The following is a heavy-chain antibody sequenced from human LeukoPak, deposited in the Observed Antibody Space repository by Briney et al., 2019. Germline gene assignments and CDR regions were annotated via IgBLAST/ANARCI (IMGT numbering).Heavy chain of an antibody. CDR2: ISYDGSNK. J-gene: IGHJ3*02. CDR1: GFTFSSYA. Sequence: QPGGSLRLSCAASGFTFSSYAMHWVRQAPGKGLEWVAVISYDGSNKYYADSVKGRFTISRDNSKNTLYLQMNSLSAEDTAVYYCARDQYYYDSSGYSGDAFDIWGQGTMVTVSS. D-gene: IGHD3-22*01. CDR3: ARDQYYYDSSGYSGDAFDI. V-gene: IGHV3-30*04.